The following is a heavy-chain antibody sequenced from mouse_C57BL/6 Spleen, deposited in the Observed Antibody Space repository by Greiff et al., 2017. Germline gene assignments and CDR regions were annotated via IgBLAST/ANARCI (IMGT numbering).Heavy chain of an antibody. CDR1: GYAFSSSW. CDR2: IYPGDGDT. CDR3: ARQDYDGGFAY. J-gene: IGHJ3*01. Sequence: QVQLKQSGPELVKPGASVKISCTASGYAFSSSWMNWVKQRPGKGLEWIGRIYPGDGDTNYNGKFKGKATLTADKSSSTAYMQLSSLTSEDSAVYFCARQDYDGGFAYWGQGTLVTVSA. D-gene: IGHD2-4*01. V-gene: IGHV1-82*01.